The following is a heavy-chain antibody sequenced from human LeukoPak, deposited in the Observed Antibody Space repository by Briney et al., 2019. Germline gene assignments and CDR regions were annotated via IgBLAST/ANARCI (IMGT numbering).Heavy chain of an antibody. CDR1: GGSFSGYY. CDR2: INHSGST. D-gene: IGHD2-2*02. V-gene: IGHV4-34*01. Sequence: PSETLSLTCAVYGGSFSGYYWSWIRQPPGKGLEWIGEINHSGSTNYNPSLKSRVTISVDTSKNQFSLKLSSVTAADTAVYYCARQGYCSSTSCYNFMGYYYYYGMTSGAKGPRSPSP. J-gene: IGHJ6*02. CDR3: ARQGYCSSTSCYNFMGYYYYYGMTS.